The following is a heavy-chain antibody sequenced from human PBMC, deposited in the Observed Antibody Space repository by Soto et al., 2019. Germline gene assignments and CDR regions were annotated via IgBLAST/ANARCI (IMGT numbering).Heavy chain of an antibody. Sequence: GGSLRLSCAASGFTFSSYAMSWVRQAPGKGLEWVSGISGSGESTYYADSVKGRFTFSRDNSKNTLYLQMNSLRAEDTAVYYCAKGVPGIAVAGTGYFQHWGQGTLVTVSS. CDR3: AKGVPGIAVAGTGYFQH. J-gene: IGHJ1*01. V-gene: IGHV3-23*01. CDR2: ISGSGEST. CDR1: GFTFSSYA. D-gene: IGHD6-19*01.